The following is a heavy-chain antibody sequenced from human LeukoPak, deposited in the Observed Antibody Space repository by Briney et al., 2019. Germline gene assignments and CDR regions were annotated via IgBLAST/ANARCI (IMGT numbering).Heavy chain of an antibody. J-gene: IGHJ1*01. D-gene: IGHD2-21*02. V-gene: IGHV4-4*07. CDR2: IYTSGST. Sequence: PSETLSLTCTVSGGSISSYYWSWIRQPAGKGLEWTGRIYTSGSTNYNPSLKSRVTMSIDTSKNQFSLKLSSVTAADTAVYFCARGESDWRYFQHWGQGTLVTVSS. CDR3: ARGESDWRYFQH. CDR1: GGSISSYY.